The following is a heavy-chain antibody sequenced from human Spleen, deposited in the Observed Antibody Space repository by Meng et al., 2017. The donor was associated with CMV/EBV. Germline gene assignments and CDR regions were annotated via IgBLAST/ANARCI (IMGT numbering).Heavy chain of an antibody. CDR2: IDPDDSAT. V-gene: IGHV5-51*01. CDR1: GYSFTSYC. CDR3: ARNKGSIGPLDF. J-gene: IGHJ4*02. Sequence: KVSCKGSGYSFTSYCIGWVRQMPGKGLEWMAFIDPDDSATRYSPSFQGQVTISADKSINTAYLQWSSLKASDTAMYYCARNKGSIGPLDFWGQGTQVTVSS. D-gene: IGHD1/OR15-1a*01.